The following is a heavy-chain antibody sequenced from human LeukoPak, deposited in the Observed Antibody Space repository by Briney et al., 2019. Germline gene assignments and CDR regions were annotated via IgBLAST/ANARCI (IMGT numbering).Heavy chain of an antibody. CDR1: GFTIDDYT. Sequence: PGGSLRLSCAASGFTIDDYTMHWVRQAPGKGLEWVSLISWDGGSTYYADSVKGRFTISRDNSKNSLYLQMNSLRAEDTAVYYCARDGGSYCDYWGQGTLVTVSS. D-gene: IGHD1-26*01. CDR2: ISWDGGST. V-gene: IGHV3-43*01. CDR3: ARDGGSYCDY. J-gene: IGHJ4*02.